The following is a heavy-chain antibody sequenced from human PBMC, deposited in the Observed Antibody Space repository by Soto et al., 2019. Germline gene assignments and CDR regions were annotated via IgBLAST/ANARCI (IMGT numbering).Heavy chain of an antibody. CDR1: GFTFSSYT. CDR2: ISSSSSYI. Sequence: EVQLVESGGGLVKPGGSLRLSCAASGFTFSSYTMNWVRQAPGKGLEWVSSISSSSSYIYYADSVKGRFTISRDNAKNSLYLQMNSLRAEDTAVYYCARDTPTAFDIWGQGTMVTVSS. J-gene: IGHJ3*02. CDR3: ARDTPTAFDI. V-gene: IGHV3-21*01.